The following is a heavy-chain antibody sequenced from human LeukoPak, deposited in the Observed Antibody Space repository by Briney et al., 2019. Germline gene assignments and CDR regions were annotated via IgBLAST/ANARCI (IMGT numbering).Heavy chain of an antibody. CDR1: GFTFSSYG. V-gene: IGHV3-30*18. Sequence: GGSLRLSCAASGFTFSSYGMHWVRQAPGKGLEWVAVIPYDGSNKFYADSVKGRFTFSRDNSKNTLFVQMNSLRAEDTAVYYCAKDLSGRKGPFDYWGQGTLVTVSS. CDR3: AKDLSGRKGPFDY. J-gene: IGHJ4*02. CDR2: IPYDGSNK. D-gene: IGHD3-10*01.